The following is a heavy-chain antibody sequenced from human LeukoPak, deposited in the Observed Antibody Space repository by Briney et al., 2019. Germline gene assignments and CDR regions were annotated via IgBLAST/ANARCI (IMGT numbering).Heavy chain of an antibody. CDR1: GFTFSSYS. CDR2: ISSSSSYI. J-gene: IGHJ5*02. Sequence: GGSLRLSCAASGFTFSSYSMNWVRQAPGKGLEWVSSISSSSSYIYYADSVKGRFTISRDNSKNTLYLQMNSLRAEDTAVYYCARGGDFDRARWFDPWGQGILVTVSS. D-gene: IGHD3-9*01. V-gene: IGHV3-21*04. CDR3: ARGGDFDRARWFDP.